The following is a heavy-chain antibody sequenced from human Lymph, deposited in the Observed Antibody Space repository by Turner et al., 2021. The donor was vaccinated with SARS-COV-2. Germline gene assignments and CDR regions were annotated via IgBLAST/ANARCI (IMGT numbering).Heavy chain of an antibody. D-gene: IGHD2-15*01. CDR3: ARVGPGGFDY. CDR2: INPRGDST. CDR1: GYTFTSYY. V-gene: IGHV1-46*01. Sequence: QVQLVQSGAEVKKPGASVKVSCKASGYTFTSYYMHWVRQAPGQGLEWMGIINPRGDSTSYAKKFQGRVTMTRDTSTSTVYMELSSLRSEDTAVYYGARVGPGGFDYWGQGTPVTVSS. J-gene: IGHJ4*02.